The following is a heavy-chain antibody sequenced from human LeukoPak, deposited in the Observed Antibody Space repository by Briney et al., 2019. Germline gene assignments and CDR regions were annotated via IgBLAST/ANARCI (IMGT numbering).Heavy chain of an antibody. CDR3: ARARYDSSGYYFDY. J-gene: IGHJ4*02. CDR2: ISSSGGNT. Sequence: GGSLRPSCAASGFTFSSYTMDWVRQAPGKGLEYVSAISSSGGNTYYADSVKGRFTISRDNSKNTLYLQMGSLRAEDMAVYYCARARYDSSGYYFDYWGQGTLVTVSS. D-gene: IGHD3-22*01. V-gene: IGHV3-64*02. CDR1: GFTFSSYT.